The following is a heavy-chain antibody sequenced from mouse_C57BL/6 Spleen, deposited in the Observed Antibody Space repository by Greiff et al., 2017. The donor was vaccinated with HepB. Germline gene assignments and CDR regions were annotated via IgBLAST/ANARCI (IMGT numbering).Heavy chain of an antibody. CDR2: IYPGDGDN. J-gene: IGHJ3*01. CDR3: ARGDSY. CDR1: GYAFSSYW. V-gene: IGHV1-80*01. Sequence: QVQLKESGAELVKPGASVKFSFKPSGYAFSSYWLNWLTQRPGKGLEWIGQIYPGDGDNNYNGKFKGKATLTADKSCSTAYMQLSSLTSEDSAVYCCARGDSYWGQGTLVTVSA. D-gene: IGHD3-3*01.